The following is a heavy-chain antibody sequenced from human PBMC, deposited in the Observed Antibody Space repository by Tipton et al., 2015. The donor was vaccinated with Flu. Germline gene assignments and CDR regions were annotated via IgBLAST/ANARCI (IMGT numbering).Heavy chain of an antibody. J-gene: IGHJ4*02. V-gene: IGHV1-18*01. Sequence: QLVQSGAEVKKPGASVKVSCKASGYTFTSYGISWVRQAPGQGLEWMGWISAYNGNTNYAQKLQGRVTMTTDTSTSTAYMELRSLGSDDTAVYYCARVFLDYDFWSGYYRRYFDYWGQGTLVTVSS. CDR3: ARVFLDYDFWSGYYRRYFDY. CDR2: ISAYNGNT. CDR1: GYTFTSYG. D-gene: IGHD3-3*01.